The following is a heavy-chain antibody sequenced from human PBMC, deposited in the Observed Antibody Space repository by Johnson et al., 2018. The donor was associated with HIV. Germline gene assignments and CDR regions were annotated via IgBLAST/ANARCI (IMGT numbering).Heavy chain of an antibody. V-gene: IGHV3-11*01. Sequence: QVQLVESGGGLVQPGGFLRLSCAASGFTFSDYYMSWIRQAPGKGLEWVSYISSSGRTIYYADSVKGRFTISRDNAKNSLYLQMNSLRAEDTALYYCARDTAHCSGGRCYSGTFDTWGQGTMVTVSS. CDR2: ISSSGRTI. D-gene: IGHD2-15*01. J-gene: IGHJ3*02. CDR3: ARDTAHCSGGRCYSGTFDT. CDR1: GFTFSDYY.